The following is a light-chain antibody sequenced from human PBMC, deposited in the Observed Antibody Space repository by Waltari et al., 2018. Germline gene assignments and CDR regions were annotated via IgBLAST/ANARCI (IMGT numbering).Light chain of an antibody. V-gene: IGKV4-1*01. CDR3: QQYYTTPRT. CDR2: WAS. Sequence: DIVLTQSPDSLTVSLGERDTLHRKPSQSVLYSSDNKNYLTWYQQKPGQPPNLLIYWASTRESGVPDRFRGSGSGTDFTLTISSLQAEDVAVYYCQQYYTTPRTFGQGTKVEIK. J-gene: IGKJ1*01. CDR1: QSVLYSSDNKNY.